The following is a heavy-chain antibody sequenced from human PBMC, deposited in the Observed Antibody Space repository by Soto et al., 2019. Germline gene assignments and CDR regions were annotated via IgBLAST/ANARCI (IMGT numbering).Heavy chain of an antibody. V-gene: IGHV4-30-4*01. CDR3: ARDMWQWLEEVAFDI. CDR2: IYYSGST. CDR1: GGSISSGDYY. J-gene: IGHJ3*02. Sequence: SETLSLTCTVSGGSISSGDYYWSWIRQPPGKGLEWIGYIYYSGSTYYNPSLKSRVTISLDTSKNQFSLKVSSVTAADTAVYYCARDMWQWLEEVAFDIWGQGTMVT. D-gene: IGHD6-19*01.